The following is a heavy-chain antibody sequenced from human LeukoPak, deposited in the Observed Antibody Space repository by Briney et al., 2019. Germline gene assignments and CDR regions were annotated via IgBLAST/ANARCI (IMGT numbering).Heavy chain of an antibody. V-gene: IGHV3-49*03. D-gene: IGHD6-19*01. Sequence: PGGSLRLSCTASGFTFGDYAMSWFRQAPGKGLEWVGFIRSKAYGGTTEYAASVKGRFTISRDDSKSIAYLQMNSLKTEDTAVYYGTRDRAGLYYYMDVWGKGTTVTVSS. J-gene: IGHJ6*03. CDR3: TRDRAGLYYYMDV. CDR2: IRSKAYGGTT. CDR1: GFTFGDYA.